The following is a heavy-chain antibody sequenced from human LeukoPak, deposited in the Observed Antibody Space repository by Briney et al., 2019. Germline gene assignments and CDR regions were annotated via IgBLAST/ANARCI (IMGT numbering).Heavy chain of an antibody. CDR2: ISGSGGST. Sequence: GGCLRLSCAASGFTFSSYAMSWVRQAPGKWLGWVSAISGSGGSTYYADSVKGRFTISRDNSKNTLYLQMNSLRAEDTAVYYCAKSPGYSYGYVDYWGQGTLVTVSS. CDR1: GFTFSSYA. D-gene: IGHD5-18*01. CDR3: AKSPGYSYGYVDY. V-gene: IGHV3-23*01. J-gene: IGHJ4*02.